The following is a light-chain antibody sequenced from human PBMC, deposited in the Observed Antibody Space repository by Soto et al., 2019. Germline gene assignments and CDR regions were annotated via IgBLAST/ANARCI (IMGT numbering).Light chain of an antibody. CDR3: SSYTSSSTLV. Sequence: ALTQPASVSGSPGQSITISCTGTSSDIGGYEYVSWYQQHPGKAPKLIIYDVSERPSGVANRFSGSKSGYTASLSISGLQPEDEADYYCSSYTSSSTLVFGGGTKLTVL. CDR1: SSDIGGYEY. CDR2: DVS. J-gene: IGLJ2*01. V-gene: IGLV2-14*03.